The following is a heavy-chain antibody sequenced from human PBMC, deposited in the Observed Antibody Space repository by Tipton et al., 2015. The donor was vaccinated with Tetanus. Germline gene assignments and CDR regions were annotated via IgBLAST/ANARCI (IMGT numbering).Heavy chain of an antibody. CDR2: IYYSGRT. D-gene: IGHD3-3*01. J-gene: IGHJ5*02. CDR3: ASPPSIFGFA. V-gene: IGHV4-39*01. CDR1: GASLSSSDYY. Sequence: TLSLTCTVSGASLSSSDYYWGWISQPPGKGLEWIGSIYYSGRTYYNPSLKSRITISVDMSKNQFSLKLSPVTVADTAMYYCASPPSIFGFAWGQGTLVTVSS.